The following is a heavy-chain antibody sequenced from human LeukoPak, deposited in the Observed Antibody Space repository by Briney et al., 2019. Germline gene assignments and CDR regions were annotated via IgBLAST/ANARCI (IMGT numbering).Heavy chain of an antibody. Sequence: SETLSLTCAVYGGSFSGYYWSWIRQPPGKGLEWIGEINHSGSTNYKPSLKSRVTISVDTSKNQFSLKLSSVTAADTAVYYCGREVWWALVRLRPYYFDYWGQGTLVTVSS. D-gene: IGHD1-26*01. CDR3: GREVWWALVRLRPYYFDY. CDR2: INHSGST. J-gene: IGHJ4*02. CDR1: GGSFSGYY. V-gene: IGHV4-34*01.